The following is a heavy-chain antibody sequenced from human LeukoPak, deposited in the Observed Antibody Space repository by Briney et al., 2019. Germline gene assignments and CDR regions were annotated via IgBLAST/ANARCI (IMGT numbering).Heavy chain of an antibody. CDR2: ISGRDGTT. Sequence: GGSLRLSCVASGFTFSNYAMSWGRQAPGKGLEWVSAISGRDGTTYYADSVKGRFTISRDNCKNTLYLQMNSLRAEDSAVYYWAKDAVATMDNFDDWGQGTLVSVSP. D-gene: IGHD5-12*01. J-gene: IGHJ4*02. V-gene: IGHV3-23*01. CDR1: GFTFSNYA. CDR3: AKDAVATMDNFDD.